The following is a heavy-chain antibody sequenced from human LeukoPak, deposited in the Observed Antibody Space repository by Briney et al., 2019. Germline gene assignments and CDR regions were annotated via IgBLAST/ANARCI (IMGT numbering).Heavy chain of an antibody. J-gene: IGHJ4*02. CDR2: IYTSGST. D-gene: IGHD3-10*01. V-gene: IGHV4-61*02. Sequence: SQTLSLTCTVSGGSISSGSYYWSWIRQPAGKGLEWIGRIYTSGSTNYNPSLKSRVTISVDTSKNQFSLKLSSVTAADTAVYYCARRRMVRGVYYFDYWGQGTLVTVSS. CDR3: ARRRMVRGVYYFDY. CDR1: GGSISSGSYY.